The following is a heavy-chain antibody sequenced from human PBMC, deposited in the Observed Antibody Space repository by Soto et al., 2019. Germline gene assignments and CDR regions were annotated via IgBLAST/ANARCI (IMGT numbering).Heavy chain of an antibody. V-gene: IGHV2-5*02. CDR3: AHATEYSSPHWFDP. Sequence: QITLKESGPTLVKSTQTLTLTCTFSGFSLSTSGVGVGWIRQPPGKALEWLALIYWDDDKRYSPSLKSRLTITEDTSKDQVVLTMTNIDPVDTATYYCAHATEYSSPHWFDPWGQGTLVTVSS. D-gene: IGHD6-6*01. J-gene: IGHJ5*02. CDR1: GFSLSTSGVG. CDR2: IYWDDDK.